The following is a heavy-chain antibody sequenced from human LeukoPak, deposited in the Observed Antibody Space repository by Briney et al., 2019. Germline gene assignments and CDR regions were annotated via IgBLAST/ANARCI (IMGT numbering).Heavy chain of an antibody. CDR2: IHPGNSAT. Sequence: GESLKISSKGSGYSFISYWIVWVRQVPGKGLEWMGTIHPGNSATRYSPPFQGQVTLSVDKSIGTAYLQWSSLKASDSAMYYCARTQYQLLDRYYYFYGMDAWGQGTTVTVSS. D-gene: IGHD2-2*01. V-gene: IGHV5-51*01. CDR1: GYSFISYW. J-gene: IGHJ6*02. CDR3: ARTQYQLLDRYYYFYGMDA.